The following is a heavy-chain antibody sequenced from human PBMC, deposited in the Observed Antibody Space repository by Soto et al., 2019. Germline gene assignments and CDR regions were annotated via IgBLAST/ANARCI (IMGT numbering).Heavy chain of an antibody. CDR3: ARDLSYAFDY. J-gene: IGHJ4*02. CDR1: GFIFTSYS. D-gene: IGHD1-26*01. V-gene: IGHV3-48*02. Sequence: EVQLVESGGGLVQPGGSLRLSCAASGFIFTSYSMNWVRQAPGKGLEWLSYIRIDSNHIGYADSVRGRFTNSSDIAKNSLYLQMNSRRDEDTAVYYCARDLSYAFDYWGQGTLVTVSS. CDR2: IRIDSNHI.